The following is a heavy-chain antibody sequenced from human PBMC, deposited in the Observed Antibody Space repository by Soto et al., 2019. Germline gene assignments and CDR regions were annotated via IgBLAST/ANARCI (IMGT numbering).Heavy chain of an antibody. V-gene: IGHV1-18*01. CDR1: GYSFTNYG. D-gene: IGHD1-7*01. CDR3: MDV. Sequence: ASVTVSCKASGYSFTNYGVTWVRQAPGQGLEWMGWISAFNGNTHYAQNLQGRVTMTAADTAVYYCARAYKELRPRLGYYYYMDVWGKGTTVTVSS. J-gene: IGHJ6*03. CDR2: ISAFNGNT.